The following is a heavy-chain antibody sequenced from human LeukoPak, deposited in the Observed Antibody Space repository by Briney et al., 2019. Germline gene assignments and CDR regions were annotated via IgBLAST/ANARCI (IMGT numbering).Heavy chain of an antibody. D-gene: IGHD2-2*01. CDR2: IEYDGSYE. CDR3: ARVYSPPYCSSTRCYRCHTSLDY. J-gene: IGHJ4*02. CDR1: GFTFSNYA. V-gene: IGHV3-33*05. Sequence: GRSLRLSCAASGFTFSNYAMWWARQAPGKGLEWVAVIEYDGSYEYYADSVKGRFTISRDNSKNTLYLQMNSLRAEDTAVYYCARVYSPPYCSSTRCYRCHTSLDYWGQGTLVTVSS.